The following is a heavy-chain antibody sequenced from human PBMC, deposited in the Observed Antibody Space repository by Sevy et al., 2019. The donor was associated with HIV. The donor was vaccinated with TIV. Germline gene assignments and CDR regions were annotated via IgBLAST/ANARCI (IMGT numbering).Heavy chain of an antibody. Sequence: GESLKISCAASGFTFSSYAMHWVRQAPGKGLEWVAVISYDGSNKYYADSVKDRFTISRDNSKNTLYLQMNSLRAEDTAVYYCARDHKYSSSSAYYYYGMDVWGQGTTVTVSS. J-gene: IGHJ6*02. D-gene: IGHD6-6*01. CDR2: ISYDGSNK. CDR1: GFTFSSYA. V-gene: IGHV3-30-3*01. CDR3: ARDHKYSSSSAYYYYGMDV.